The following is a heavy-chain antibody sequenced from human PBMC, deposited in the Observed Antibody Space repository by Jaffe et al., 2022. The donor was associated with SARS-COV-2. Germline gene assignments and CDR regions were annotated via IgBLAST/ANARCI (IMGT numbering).Heavy chain of an antibody. CDR2: IYTSGST. J-gene: IGHJ6*02. CDR1: GGSISSYY. V-gene: IGHV4-4*07. CDR3: ARDYSFITPDYSNYEGYYYGMDV. D-gene: IGHD4-4*01. Sequence: QVQLQESGPGLVKPSETLSLTCTVSGGSISSYYWSWIRQPAGKGLEWIGRIYTSGSTNYNPSLKSRVTMSVDTSKNQFSLKLSSVTAADTAVYYCARDYSFITPDYSNYEGYYYGMDVWGQGTTVTVSS.